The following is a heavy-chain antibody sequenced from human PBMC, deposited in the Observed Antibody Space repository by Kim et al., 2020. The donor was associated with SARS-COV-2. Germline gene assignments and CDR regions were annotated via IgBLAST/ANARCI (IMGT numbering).Heavy chain of an antibody. Sequence: SETLSLTCTVSGASINTHHWSWIRQAPGKALEWIGDIYFSGTVYRNPSLQSRITISSDKAKNDFSLKLTSVAAADTAVYYCARGWRTSGLDYWGQGILVTVSS. CDR1: GASINTHH. J-gene: IGHJ4*02. D-gene: IGHD2-15*01. CDR2: IYFSGTV. V-gene: IGHV4-59*11. CDR3: ARGWRTSGLDY.